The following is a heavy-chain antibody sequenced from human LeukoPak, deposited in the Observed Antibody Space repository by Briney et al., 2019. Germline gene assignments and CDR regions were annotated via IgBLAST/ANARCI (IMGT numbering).Heavy chain of an antibody. Sequence: SETLSLTCTVSGGSISSSSYYWGWIRQPPGKGLEWIGSIYYSGSTYYNPSLKSRVTISVDTSKNQFSLKLSSVTAADTAVYYCAREGDPRWLQSYAFDIWGQGTMVTVSS. CDR3: AREGDPRWLQSYAFDI. J-gene: IGHJ3*02. CDR1: GGSISSSSYY. D-gene: IGHD5-24*01. CDR2: IYYSGST. V-gene: IGHV4-39*01.